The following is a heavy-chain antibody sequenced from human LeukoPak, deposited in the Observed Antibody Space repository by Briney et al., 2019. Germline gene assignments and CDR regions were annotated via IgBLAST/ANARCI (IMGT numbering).Heavy chain of an antibody. CDR3: ARDIYGLHADQ. CDR2: IKSDGSGT. CDR1: GFPFSIHW. Sequence: GGSLRLSCAASGFPFSIHWMHWVRQAPGKELVWVSRIKSDGSGTSYADSVKGRFTISRDNAQNTLYLQMSSLRPEDTAVYYCARDIYGLHADQWGQGTLVTVSS. D-gene: IGHD5-24*01. J-gene: IGHJ5*02. V-gene: IGHV3-74*01.